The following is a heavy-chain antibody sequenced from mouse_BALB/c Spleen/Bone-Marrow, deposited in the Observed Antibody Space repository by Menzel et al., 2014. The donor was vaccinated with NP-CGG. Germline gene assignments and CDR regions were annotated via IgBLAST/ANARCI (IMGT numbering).Heavy chain of an antibody. CDR1: GYSFTGYF. V-gene: IGHV1-20*02. CDR3: AREGGYYYGSSPYFDV. J-gene: IGHJ1*01. CDR2: INPYNGDT. D-gene: IGHD1-1*01. Sequence: EVKLMESGPELVKPGASVKISCKASGYSFTGYFMNWVMQSHGKSLEWIGRINPYNGDTFYNQKFKGKATLTVDKSSSAAYMELRSLASEDSAVYYCAREGGYYYGSSPYFDVWGAGTTVTVSS.